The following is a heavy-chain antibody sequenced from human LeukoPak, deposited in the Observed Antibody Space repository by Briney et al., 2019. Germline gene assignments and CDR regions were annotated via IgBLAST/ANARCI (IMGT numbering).Heavy chain of an antibody. CDR2: INHSGGT. CDR3: ARTDQRGRPFDY. D-gene: IGHD2-2*01. V-gene: IGHV4-34*01. CDR1: GGSFSGYY. Sequence: PSETLSLTCAVYGGSFSGYYWSWIRQPPGKGLEWIGEINHSGGTNYNPSLKSRVTISVDTSKNQFSLKLSSVTAADTAVYYCARTDQRGRPFDYWGQGTLVTVSS. J-gene: IGHJ4*02.